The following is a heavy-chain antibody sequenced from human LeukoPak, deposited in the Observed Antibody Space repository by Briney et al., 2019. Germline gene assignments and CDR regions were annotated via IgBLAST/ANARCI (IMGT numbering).Heavy chain of an antibody. CDR3: ARTGMITFGGVIAKNDY. J-gene: IGHJ4*02. Sequence: PSETLSLTCAVYGGSFSGYYWSWIRQPPGKGLEWIGEINHSGSTNYNPSLKSRVTISVDTSKNQFSLKLSSVTAADTAVYYCARTGMITFGGVIAKNDYWGQGTLDTVSS. V-gene: IGHV4-34*01. CDR2: INHSGST. D-gene: IGHD3-16*02. CDR1: GGSFSGYY.